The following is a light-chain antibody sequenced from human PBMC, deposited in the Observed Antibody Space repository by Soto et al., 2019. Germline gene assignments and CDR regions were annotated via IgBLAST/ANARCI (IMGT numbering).Light chain of an antibody. CDR3: QQYKNWPAYT. V-gene: IGKV3-15*01. CDR1: QSVGYN. CDR2: GAS. J-gene: IGKJ2*01. Sequence: EIVITQSPATLSLSPGEGATLSCRASQSVGYNLAWYQQKPGLPPRLLIYGASTRVTGIPARFSGSGSGTEFTLTISSLQSEDFTFYYCQQYKNWPAYTFGQGTKLEIK.